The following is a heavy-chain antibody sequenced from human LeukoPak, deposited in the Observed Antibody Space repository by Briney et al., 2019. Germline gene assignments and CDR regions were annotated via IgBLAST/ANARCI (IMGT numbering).Heavy chain of an antibody. Sequence: GGSLRLSCAASGFTVSSNYMSWVRQAPGKGLEWVAVISYDGSNKYYADSVKGRFTISRDNSKNTLYLQMNSLRAEDTAVYYCASRIATAGSVDYWGQGTLVTVSS. D-gene: IGHD6-13*01. CDR3: ASRIATAGSVDY. CDR1: GFTVSSNY. J-gene: IGHJ4*02. CDR2: ISYDGSNK. V-gene: IGHV3-30*03.